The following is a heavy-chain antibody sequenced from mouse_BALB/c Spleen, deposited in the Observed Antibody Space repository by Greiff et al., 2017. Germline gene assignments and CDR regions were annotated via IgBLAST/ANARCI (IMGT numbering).Heavy chain of an antibody. Sequence: VQLKESGGGLVKPGGSLKLSCAASGFTFSDYYMYWVRQTPEKRLEWVATISDGGSYTYYPDSVKGRFTISRDNAKNNLYLQMSSLKSEDTAMYYCARGYGSSYGYFDYWGQGTTLTVSS. CDR1: GFTFSDYY. CDR3: ARGYGSSYGYFDY. V-gene: IGHV5-4*02. D-gene: IGHD1-1*01. J-gene: IGHJ2*01. CDR2: ISDGGSYT.